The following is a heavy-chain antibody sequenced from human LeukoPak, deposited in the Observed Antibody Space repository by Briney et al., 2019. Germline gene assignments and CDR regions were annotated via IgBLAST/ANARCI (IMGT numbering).Heavy chain of an antibody. V-gene: IGHV3-23*01. CDR2: ISGSGGST. D-gene: IGHD3-3*01. J-gene: IGHJ6*02. Sequence: AGGSLRLSCAASGFTFSSYAMSWVRQAPGKGLEWVSAISGSGGSTYYADSVKGRFTISRDNSKNTLYLQMNSLGAEDTAVYYCARFLEWLDYYGMDVWGQGTTVTVSS. CDR3: ARFLEWLDYYGMDV. CDR1: GFTFSSYA.